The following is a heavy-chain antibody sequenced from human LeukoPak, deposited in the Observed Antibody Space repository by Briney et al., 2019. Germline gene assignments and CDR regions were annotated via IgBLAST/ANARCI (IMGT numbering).Heavy chain of an antibody. D-gene: IGHD4-11*01. CDR1: GGSISSYY. J-gene: IGHJ4*02. Sequence: SETLSLTCAVAGGSISSYYWRWIRQPAGKGVEWVGRIYTSGSTNYNPSLKRRVTMSVATSKNQFSLKLSSVTAADTAVYYCARVGSYSNYALDYWGQGTLVTVSS. CDR2: IYTSGST. CDR3: ARVGSYSNYALDY. V-gene: IGHV4-59*10.